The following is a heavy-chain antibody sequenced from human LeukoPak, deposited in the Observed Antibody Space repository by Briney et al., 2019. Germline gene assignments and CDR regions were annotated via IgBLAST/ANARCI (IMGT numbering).Heavy chain of an antibody. D-gene: IGHD3-3*01. J-gene: IGHJ4*02. CDR1: GFTFSSYA. V-gene: IGHV3-23*01. CDR3: ARDPYLRFLGPFDS. Sequence: GSLRLSCAASGFTFSSYAMSWVRQAPGKGLEWVSAISGSGGSTYYADSVKGRFTISRDNSKNTLYLQMNSLRAEDTAVYYCARDPYLRFLGPFDSWGQGTLVTVSS. CDR2: ISGSGGST.